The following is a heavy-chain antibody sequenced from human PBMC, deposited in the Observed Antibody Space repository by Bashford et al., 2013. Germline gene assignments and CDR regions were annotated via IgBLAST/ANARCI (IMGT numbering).Heavy chain of an antibody. CDR3: AKDLFLGITSYYFDY. Sequence: VRQAPGKGLEWVSGISGSGGSTYYADSGKGRFTISRDNSKNTLYLQMNSLRAEDTAVYYCAKDLFLGITSYYFDYWGQGTLVTVSS. CDR2: ISGSGGST. D-gene: IGHD2-21*01. V-gene: IGHV3-23*01. J-gene: IGHJ4*02.